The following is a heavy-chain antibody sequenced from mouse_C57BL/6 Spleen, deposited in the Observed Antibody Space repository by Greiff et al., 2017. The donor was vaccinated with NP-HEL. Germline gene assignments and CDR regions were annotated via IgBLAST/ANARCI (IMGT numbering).Heavy chain of an antibody. J-gene: IGHJ1*03. V-gene: IGHV1-82*01. Sequence: VQLQQSGPELVKPGASVKISCKASGYAFSSSWMNWVKQRPGKGLEWIGRIYPGDGDTNYNGKFKGKATLTADKSSSTAYMQLSSLTSEDSAVYFCARSGDYYGSSSWYFDVWGTGTTVTVSS. D-gene: IGHD1-1*01. CDR3: ARSGDYYGSSSWYFDV. CDR2: IYPGDGDT. CDR1: GYAFSSSW.